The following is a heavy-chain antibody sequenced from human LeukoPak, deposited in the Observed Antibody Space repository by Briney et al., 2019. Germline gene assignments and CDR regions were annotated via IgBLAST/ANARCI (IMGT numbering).Heavy chain of an antibody. J-gene: IGHJ6*02. CDR2: ISYDGSNK. Sequence: GGSLRLSCAASGFTFSSYGMHWVRQAPGKGLEWVAVISYDGSNKYYADSVKGQFTISRDNSKNTLYLQMNSLRAEDTAVYYCAKDVRYYDFWSGSKRYYGMDVWGQGTTVTVSS. V-gene: IGHV3-30*18. CDR3: AKDVRYYDFWSGSKRYYGMDV. D-gene: IGHD3-3*01. CDR1: GFTFSSYG.